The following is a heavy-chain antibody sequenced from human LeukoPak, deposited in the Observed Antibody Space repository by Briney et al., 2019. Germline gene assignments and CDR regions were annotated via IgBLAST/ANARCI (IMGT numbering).Heavy chain of an antibody. CDR1: GFTFSTYS. D-gene: IGHD6-13*01. CDR3: ATGIAAAGTGYFQH. J-gene: IGHJ1*01. Sequence: GGSLGLSCAASGFTFSTYSMNWVRQAPGKGLEWVSYISSGSSTIYYADSVKGRFTVSRDNAKNSLFLQMNSLTDEDTAVYYCATGIAAAGTGYFQHWGQGTLVIVSS. V-gene: IGHV3-48*02. CDR2: ISSGSSTI.